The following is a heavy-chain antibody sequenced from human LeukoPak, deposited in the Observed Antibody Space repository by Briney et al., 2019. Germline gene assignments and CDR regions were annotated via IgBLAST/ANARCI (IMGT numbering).Heavy chain of an antibody. J-gene: IGHJ4*02. Sequence: GGSLRLSCAASGFTFSTYWMTWVRQAPGKGMEWVANINQDGTEKNYVDSVKGRFTISRDNAKNSLYLQMNSLRAEDTAVYYCARNMGDYWGQGTLVTVSS. CDR1: GFTFSTYW. D-gene: IGHD2/OR15-2a*01. CDR2: INQDGTEK. CDR3: ARNMGDY. V-gene: IGHV3-7*04.